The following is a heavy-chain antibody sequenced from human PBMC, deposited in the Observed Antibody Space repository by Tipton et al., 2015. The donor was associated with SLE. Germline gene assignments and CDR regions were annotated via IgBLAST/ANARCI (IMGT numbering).Heavy chain of an antibody. CDR2: ISISGTT. V-gene: IGHV4-4*07. CDR1: GGSIIGYY. CDR3: TRDGDYTSSWSHFGGSFDI. D-gene: IGHD6-13*01. J-gene: IGHJ3*02. Sequence: TLSLTCTVSGGSIIGYYWSWIRQPAGKGLEGIGHISISGTTNYNPSLKSRVSISVDTSKNQFSLKLTSVAAADTAIYYCTRDGDYTSSWSHFGGSFDIWGQGTMVTVSS.